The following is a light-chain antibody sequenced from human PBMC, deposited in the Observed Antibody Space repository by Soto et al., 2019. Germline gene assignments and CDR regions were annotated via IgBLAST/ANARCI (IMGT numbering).Light chain of an antibody. CDR1: QSVSSGN. V-gene: IGKV3-20*01. CDR3: QQYGSSPYT. J-gene: IGKJ2*01. Sequence: EIVLTQSPGTLSLSPGERATLSCRASQSVSSGNLAWYQQKPGQAPRLRIYDASSRATGIPDRFSGSGSGTDFTLTISRLEPEDFAVYYCQQYGSSPYTFGQGTKLEIK. CDR2: DAS.